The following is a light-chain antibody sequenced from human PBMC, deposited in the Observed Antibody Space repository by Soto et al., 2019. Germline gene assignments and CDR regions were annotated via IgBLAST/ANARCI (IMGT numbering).Light chain of an antibody. J-gene: IGLJ1*01. CDR1: SSNIGAGYD. Sequence: QSVLTQPPSVSGAPGQTVTISCTGSSSNIGAGYDVHWYQQLPGTAPKLLIYGNSNRPSGVPDRFSGSKSGTSASLAISGLQAEDEADYYCQSYASSLSGYVFGTGTKVTVL. V-gene: IGLV1-40*01. CDR2: GNS. CDR3: QSYASSLSGYV.